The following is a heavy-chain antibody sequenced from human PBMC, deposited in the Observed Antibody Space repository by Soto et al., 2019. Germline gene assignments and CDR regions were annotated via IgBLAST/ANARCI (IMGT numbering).Heavy chain of an antibody. Sequence: GGSLRLSCAASGFTFSNYDMHWVRQAPGEGLEWVSGIGAASDTYYPVSVQGRFTVSRDNAKKSLYLQMNSRRAGDTAVYYCVRGVLGPGDYYYGMDVWGQGTTVTV. V-gene: IGHV3-13*01. J-gene: IGHJ6*02. CDR3: VRGVLGPGDYYYGMDV. D-gene: IGHD7-27*01. CDR1: GFTFSNYD. CDR2: IGAASDT.